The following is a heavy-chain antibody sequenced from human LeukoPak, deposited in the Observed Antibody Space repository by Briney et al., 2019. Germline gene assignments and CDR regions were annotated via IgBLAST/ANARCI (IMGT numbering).Heavy chain of an antibody. CDR2: IIPMFRTA. Sequence: SVKVSCTASGGTFSRSAVNWVRQAPGQGLEWMGVIIPMFRTANYAQKFRGRVTITADESTSTAYMELNSLSSEDTAVYYCARDASIHDSSSYYFLWWGQGTLVTVSS. CDR1: GGTFSRSA. CDR3: ARDASIHDSSSYYFLW. V-gene: IGHV1-69*13. J-gene: IGHJ4*02. D-gene: IGHD3-22*01.